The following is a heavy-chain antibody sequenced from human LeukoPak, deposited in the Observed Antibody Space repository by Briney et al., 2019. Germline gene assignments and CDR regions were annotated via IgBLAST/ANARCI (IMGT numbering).Heavy chain of an antibody. V-gene: IGHV3-23*01. CDR3: AKGGDGSCYSYLDY. D-gene: IGHD2-15*01. CDR2: ISGSGATS. J-gene: IGHJ4*02. CDR1: GFTFTKYA. Sequence: GGSLRVSCAASGFTFTKYAMSWVRQAPGKGLEWVSAISGSGATSYYANSVKGRFTISRDDSKKTMYLQMNSLRAEDTAVYYCAKGGDGSCYSYLDYWGQGILVTVSS.